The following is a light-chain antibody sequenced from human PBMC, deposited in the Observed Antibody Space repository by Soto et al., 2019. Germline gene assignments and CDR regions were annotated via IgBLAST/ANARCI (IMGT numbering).Light chain of an antibody. CDR2: EVS. V-gene: IGLV2-14*01. CDR3: SSSTSIRTV. CDR1: SSDVGGYNY. J-gene: IGLJ2*01. Sequence: QSVLTQPASVSGSPGQSITISCTGTSSDVGGYNYVSWYQQHPGKAPKLMIYEVSNRPSGVSNRFSGSKSGNTASLTISGLQAEDEDDYYCSSSTSIRTVFGGGTKLTVL.